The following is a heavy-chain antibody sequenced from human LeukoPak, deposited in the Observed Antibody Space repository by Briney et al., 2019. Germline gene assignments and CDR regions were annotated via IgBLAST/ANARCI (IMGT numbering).Heavy chain of an antibody. CDR2: INHSGST. CDR3: ARRYYYGSGSYHFDY. J-gene: IGHJ4*02. CDR1: GGSFSGYY. V-gene: IGHV4-34*01. Sequence: PSETLSLTCAVYGGSFSGYYWSWIRQPPGKGLEWIGEINHSGSTNYNPSLKSRVTISVDTSKNQSSLKLSSVTAADTAVYYCARRYYYGSGSYHFDYWGQGTLVTVSS. D-gene: IGHD3-10*01.